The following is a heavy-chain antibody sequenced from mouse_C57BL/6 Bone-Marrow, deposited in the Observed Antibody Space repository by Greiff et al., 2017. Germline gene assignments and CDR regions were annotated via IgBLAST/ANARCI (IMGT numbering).Heavy chain of an antibody. D-gene: IGHD1-1*01. Sequence: VQLQQSGPELVKPGASVKISCKASGYSFTDYNMNWVKQSNGKSLEWIGGINPNYGTTSDNQKFKGKATLTVDQSSSTAYMQLNSLTSEDSAVYYCAIDTTVLAEGCAYWGQGTLVTVSA. V-gene: IGHV1-39*01. CDR3: AIDTTVLAEGCAY. J-gene: IGHJ3*01. CDR2: INPNYGTT. CDR1: GYSFTDYN.